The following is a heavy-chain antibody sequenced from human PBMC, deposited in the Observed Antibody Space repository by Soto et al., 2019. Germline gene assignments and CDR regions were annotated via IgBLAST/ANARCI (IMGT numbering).Heavy chain of an antibody. CDR1: GGSISSYY. D-gene: IGHD3-10*01. CDR3: ARDSILWFGKLSQMYYYYYGMDV. CDR2: IYYSGST. Sequence: SETLSLTCTVSGGSISSYYWSWIRQPPGKGLEWIGYIYYSGSTNYNPSLKSRVTISVDTSKNQFSLKLSSVTAADTAVYYCARDSILWFGKLSQMYYYYYGMDVWGKGTTVTVSS. J-gene: IGHJ6*04. V-gene: IGHV4-59*01.